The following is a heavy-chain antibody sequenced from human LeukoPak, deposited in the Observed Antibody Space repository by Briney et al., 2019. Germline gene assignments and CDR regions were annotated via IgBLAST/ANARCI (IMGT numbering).Heavy chain of an antibody. J-gene: IGHJ6*04. Sequence: SETLSLTCAVYGGSFSGYYWSWIRLPPGKGLEWIGEINHSGSTNYNPSLKSRVTISVDTSKNQFSLKLSSVTAADTAVYYCARARGYCSGGSCPSYWLYYYYGMDVWGKGTTVTVSS. D-gene: IGHD2-15*01. CDR1: GGSFSGYY. CDR3: ARARGYCSGGSCPSYWLYYYYGMDV. CDR2: INHSGST. V-gene: IGHV4-34*01.